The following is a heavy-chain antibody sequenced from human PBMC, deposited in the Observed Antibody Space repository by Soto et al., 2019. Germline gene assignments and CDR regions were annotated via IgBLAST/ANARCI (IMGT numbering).Heavy chain of an antibody. Sequence: EEQLVESGGGLVQPGGSLTLSCAASGFSFSVFNMNWVRQAPGKGLEWVSYMTSSGDSVYYSDSVKGRFTISRDNAKNPLFLQMTSLRDEDTAVYFCARDNNPTKIFGDSGMDVWGQGTTVIVSS. J-gene: IGHJ6*02. D-gene: IGHD3-3*01. CDR1: GFSFSVFN. CDR3: ARDNNPTKIFGDSGMDV. V-gene: IGHV3-48*03. CDR2: MTSSGDSV.